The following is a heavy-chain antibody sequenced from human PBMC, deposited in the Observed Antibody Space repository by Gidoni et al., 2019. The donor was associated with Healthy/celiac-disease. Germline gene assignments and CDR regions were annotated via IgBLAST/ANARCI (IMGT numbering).Heavy chain of an antibody. CDR2: ISYDGSNK. V-gene: IGHV3-30-3*01. CDR3: ARDVGYSGTLEAFDI. J-gene: IGHJ3*02. D-gene: IGHD5-12*01. Sequence: QVQLVESGGGVVQPGRSLRLSCAASGFTFSSYAMHWVRQAPGKGLEWVAVISYDGSNKYYADAVKGRFTISRDNSKNTLYLQMNSLRAEDTAVYYCARDVGYSGTLEAFDIWGQGTMVTVSS. CDR1: GFTFSSYA.